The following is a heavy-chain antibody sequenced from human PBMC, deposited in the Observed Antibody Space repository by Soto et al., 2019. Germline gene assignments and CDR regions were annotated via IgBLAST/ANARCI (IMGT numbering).Heavy chain of an antibody. CDR1: GFTFSSCA. Sequence: GGSLRLSCAASGFTFSSCAMGWVRQAPGKGLEWVSAISGSDGSTFYADSVKGRFTISRDDSKNTLYLQMNSLRAEDTAVYYCAKGPGMYSDFDCWGQGTLVTVSS. CDR2: ISGSDGST. J-gene: IGHJ4*02. D-gene: IGHD2-8*01. CDR3: AKGPGMYSDFDC. V-gene: IGHV3-23*01.